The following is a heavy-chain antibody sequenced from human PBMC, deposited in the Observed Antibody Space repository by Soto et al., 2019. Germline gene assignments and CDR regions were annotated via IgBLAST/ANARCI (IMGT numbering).Heavy chain of an antibody. CDR2: IVVGSDNT. V-gene: IGHV1-58*01. Sequence: ASVKVSCKASGFTFSNSTVQWVRQVRGQRPEWIGWIVVGSDNTYYAQKFQERVTITRDMSPSTAYMELSSLRSEDTAVYYCVADLTLGCDSWCQGSPVTVSS. D-gene: IGHD2-21*02. CDR3: VADLTLGCDS. J-gene: IGHJ5*01. CDR1: GFTFSNST.